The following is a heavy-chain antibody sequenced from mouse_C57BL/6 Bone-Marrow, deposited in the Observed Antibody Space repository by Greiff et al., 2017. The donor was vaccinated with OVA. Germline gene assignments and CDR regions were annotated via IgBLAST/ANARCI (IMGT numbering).Heavy chain of an antibody. Sequence: EVQLVESGGGLVKPGGSLKLSCAASGFTFSSYAMSWVRQTPEKRLEWVATISDGGSYTYYPDNVKGRFTISRDNAKNNLYLQMSHLKSEDTAMYYCARDLGYLAMDYWGQGTSVTVSS. V-gene: IGHV5-4*01. D-gene: IGHD1-2*01. CDR1: GFTFSSYA. CDR3: ARDLGYLAMDY. J-gene: IGHJ4*01. CDR2: ISDGGSYT.